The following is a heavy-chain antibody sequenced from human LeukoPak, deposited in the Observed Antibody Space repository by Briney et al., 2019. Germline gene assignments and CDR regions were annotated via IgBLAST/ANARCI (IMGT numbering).Heavy chain of an antibody. Sequence: GGSLRLSCAASGFTFSSYSMNWVRQAPGKGLEWVSSISSSSSYIYYADSVKGRFTISRDNAKNSLYLQMSSLRAEDAAVYYCARESREWVLVDYWGQGTLVAVSS. V-gene: IGHV3-21*01. J-gene: IGHJ4*02. CDR3: ARESREWVLVDY. CDR1: GFTFSSYS. D-gene: IGHD3-3*01. CDR2: ISSSSSYI.